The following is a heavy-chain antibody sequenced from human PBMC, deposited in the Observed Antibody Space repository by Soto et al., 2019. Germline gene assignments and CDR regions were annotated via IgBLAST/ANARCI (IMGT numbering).Heavy chain of an antibody. Sequence: QVQLVQSGAEVKNPGASAKVSCKASGYIFTSYHMHWVRQAPGQGLEWMGKINPSGGSTDYAQKFQGRATMTSDTSTSTVYMELSTLRSDDTAVYYCARAGINWFDPWGQGTLVIVSS. D-gene: IGHD6-13*01. V-gene: IGHV1-46*01. J-gene: IGHJ5*02. CDR3: ARAGINWFDP. CDR2: INPSGGST. CDR1: GYIFTSYH.